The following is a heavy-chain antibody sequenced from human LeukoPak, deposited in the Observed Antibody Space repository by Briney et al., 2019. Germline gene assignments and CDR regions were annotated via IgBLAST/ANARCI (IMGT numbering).Heavy chain of an antibody. J-gene: IGHJ3*02. CDR1: GFTFSSYS. V-gene: IGHV3-21*01. Sequence: AGGSLRPSCAASGFTFSSYSMNWVRQAPGKGLEWVSSISSSSYIYYADSVKGRFTISRDNAKNSLYLQMNSLRAEDTAVYYCARDPTDGYNSNDAFDIWGQGTMVTVSS. D-gene: IGHD5-12*01. CDR2: ISSSSYI. CDR3: ARDPTDGYNSNDAFDI.